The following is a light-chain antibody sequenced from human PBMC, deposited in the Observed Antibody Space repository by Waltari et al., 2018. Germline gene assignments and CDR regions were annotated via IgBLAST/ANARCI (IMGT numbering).Light chain of an antibody. CDR3: QQYYSSPQT. J-gene: IGKJ1*01. CDR1: QIIVNKSNNKTY. CDR2: WAS. Sequence: DIVMTQSPDSLAVSLGERATINCKSSQIIVNKSNNKTYLAWYQQKSGQPPKVLIYWASTRDFGVPDRFSGSGSATDFTLTISSLQAEDVAVYYCQQYYSSPQTFGQGTKVEIK. V-gene: IGKV4-1*01.